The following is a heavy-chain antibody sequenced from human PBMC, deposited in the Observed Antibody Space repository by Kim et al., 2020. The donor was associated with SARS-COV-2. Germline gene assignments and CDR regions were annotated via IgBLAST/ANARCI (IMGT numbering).Heavy chain of an antibody. V-gene: IGHV1-18*04. CDR3: ARGRTWAVAGTFVDY. D-gene: IGHD6-19*01. CDR1: GYTFTSYG. CDR2: ISAYNGNT. Sequence: ASVKVSCKASGYTFTSYGISWVRQAPGQGLEWMGWISAYNGNTNYAQKLQGRVTMTTDTSTSTAYMELRSLRSDDTAVYYCARGRTWAVAGTFVDYWGQGTLVTVSS. J-gene: IGHJ4*02.